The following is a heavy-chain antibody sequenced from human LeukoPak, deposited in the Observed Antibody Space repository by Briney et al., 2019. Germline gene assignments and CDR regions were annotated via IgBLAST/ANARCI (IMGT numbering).Heavy chain of an antibody. Sequence: ASVKVSCKASGYTFSAYYMHWVRQAPGQGPEWMGWINPNSGGTNYAQKFQGRVTMTRDTSISTAFMELSSLRSDDTAVYYCARDRVVVVPAAQDYYYYGMDVWGQGTTVTVSS. CDR3: ARDRVVVVPAAQDYYYYGMDV. CDR1: GYTFSAYY. V-gene: IGHV1-2*02. D-gene: IGHD2-2*01. CDR2: INPNSGGT. J-gene: IGHJ6*02.